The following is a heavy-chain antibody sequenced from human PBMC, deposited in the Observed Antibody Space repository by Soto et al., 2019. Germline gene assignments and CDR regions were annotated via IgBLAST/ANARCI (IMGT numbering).Heavy chain of an antibody. J-gene: IGHJ4*02. D-gene: IGHD2-15*01. CDR3: ARDLRLASRGYFDY. Sequence: SVKVSCKASGGTFSSYAISWVRQAPGQGLEWMGGIIPIFGTANYAQKFQGRVTITADESTSTAYMELSGLRSEDTAVYYCARDLRLASRGYFDYWGQGTQVTV. CDR2: IIPIFGTA. CDR1: GGTFSSYA. V-gene: IGHV1-69*13.